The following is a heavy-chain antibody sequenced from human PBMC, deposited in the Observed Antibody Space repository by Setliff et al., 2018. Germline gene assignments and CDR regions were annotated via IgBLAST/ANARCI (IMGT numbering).Heavy chain of an antibody. CDR2: MSNWGTSI. Sequence: PGGSLRLSCVVSGFTFSSHGMNWVRQAPGKGLEWVAYMSNWGTSIYYADSVKGRFTISRDNAKNSLFLQMNSLGIEDMGIYYCARDGGINMVKTYYYGLDVWGQGTTVTVSS. V-gene: IGHV3-48*03. CDR3: ARDGGINMVKTYYYGLDV. D-gene: IGHD1-20*01. J-gene: IGHJ6*02. CDR1: GFTFSSHG.